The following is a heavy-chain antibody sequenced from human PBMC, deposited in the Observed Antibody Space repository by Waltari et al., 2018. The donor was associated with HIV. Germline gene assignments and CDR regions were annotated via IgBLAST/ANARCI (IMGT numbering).Heavy chain of an antibody. CDR3: ARALDYYESGSFPWWFFDL. Sequence: QVQLRESGPGLVKPSQTLSLTCTVSGGSIRSGYYYWSWIRQPAGKGLEWIGRVHTSGSTNYNPSLKSRVTISVDTSNNQFSLKLSSVTAADTAVYYCARALDYYESGSFPWWFFDLWGRGTLVTVTS. J-gene: IGHJ2*01. CDR1: GGSIRSGYYY. D-gene: IGHD3-10*01. V-gene: IGHV4-61*02. CDR2: VHTSGST.